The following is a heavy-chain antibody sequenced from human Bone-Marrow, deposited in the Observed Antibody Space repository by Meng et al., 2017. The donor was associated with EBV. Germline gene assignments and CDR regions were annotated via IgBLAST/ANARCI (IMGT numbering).Heavy chain of an antibody. CDR1: GGAFSNSA. J-gene: IGHJ4*02. CDR3: ARESGRGYTPNF. V-gene: IGHV1-69*01. D-gene: IGHD3-10*01. Sequence: HVQGVQSGGEVKRPGSSVKVSCKASGGAFSNSAISWVRQAPGQGLEWMGGFIPILGTPNYAQKYQDRVTITADESTSTAYMELSGLRSEDTAVYYCARESGRGYTPNFWGQGTLVTVSS. CDR2: FIPILGTP.